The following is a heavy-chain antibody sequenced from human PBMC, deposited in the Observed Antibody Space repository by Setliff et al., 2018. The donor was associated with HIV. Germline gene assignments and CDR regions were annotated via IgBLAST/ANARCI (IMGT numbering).Heavy chain of an antibody. CDR3: ARWSTYIAAATP. D-gene: IGHD6-13*01. Sequence: VASVKVSCKASGGTFSSYAISWVRQAPGQGLEWMGGIIPIFGTANYAQKFQGRVTITADESTSTAYMKLSSLRSEDTAVYYCARWSTYIAAATPWGQGTLVTVSS. CDR2: IIPIFGTA. CDR1: GGTFSSYA. J-gene: IGHJ5*02. V-gene: IGHV1-69*13.